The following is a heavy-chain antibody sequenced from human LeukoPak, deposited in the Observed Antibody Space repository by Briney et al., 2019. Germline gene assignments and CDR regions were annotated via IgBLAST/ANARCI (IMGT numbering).Heavy chain of an antibody. Sequence: SQTLSLACAISGDSVSSNSAAWNWIRQSPSRGLEWPGRTYYRSKWYNDYAVSVKGRITINPDTSKNQFSLRLNSVTPEDTAVYYCARAAVVPAAYFDYWGQGTLVTVSS. CDR3: ARAAVVPAAYFDY. CDR2: TYYRSKWYN. V-gene: IGHV6-1*01. J-gene: IGHJ4*02. CDR1: GDSVSSNSAA. D-gene: IGHD2-2*01.